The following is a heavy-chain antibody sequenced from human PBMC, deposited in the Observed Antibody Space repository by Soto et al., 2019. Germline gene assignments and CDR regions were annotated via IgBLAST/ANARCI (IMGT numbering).Heavy chain of an antibody. J-gene: IGHJ4*02. D-gene: IGHD5-12*01. CDR3: ARDGVEMATQFWY. V-gene: IGHV3-30-3*01. CDR1: GFTFSSYA. Sequence: GGSLRLSCAASGFTFSSYAMHWVRQAPGKGLERVAVISYDGSNKYYADSVKGRFTISRDNSKTTLYLQMNRLRAEDTAVYYCARDGVEMATQFWYWGQGTLVTVSS. CDR2: ISYDGSNK.